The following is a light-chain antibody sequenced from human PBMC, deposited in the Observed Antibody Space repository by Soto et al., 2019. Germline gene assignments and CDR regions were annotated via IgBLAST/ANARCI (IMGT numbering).Light chain of an antibody. V-gene: IGKV1-5*03. CDR2: KAS. CDR1: QSVSKW. J-gene: IGKJ1*01. Sequence: DIQMTQSPSTLPASVGDRVIITCRASQSVSKWLAWYQQKPGKAPKLLIYKASSLGSGVPSRFSGSGSGTAFTLTISNLQPDDFATYYCQQYSSDSTFGQGTKVEIK. CDR3: QQYSSDST.